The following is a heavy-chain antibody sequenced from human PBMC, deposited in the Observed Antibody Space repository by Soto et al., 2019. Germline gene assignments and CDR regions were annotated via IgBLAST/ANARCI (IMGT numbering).Heavy chain of an antibody. Sequence: ASVKVSCKASGYTFTSYYIHWVRQAPGQGLEWMGIFNPTGDTASYAQKLQGRVTMTRDTSTGTAYMELGSLRAEDTAVYYCATSGGGWLQPPVWGQGTLVTVSS. CDR2: FNPTGDTA. CDR1: GYTFTSYY. D-gene: IGHD5-12*01. J-gene: IGHJ4*02. CDR3: ATSGGGWLQPPV. V-gene: IGHV1-46*01.